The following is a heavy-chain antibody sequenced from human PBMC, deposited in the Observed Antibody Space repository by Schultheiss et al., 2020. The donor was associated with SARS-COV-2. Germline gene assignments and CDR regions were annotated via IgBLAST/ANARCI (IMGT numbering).Heavy chain of an antibody. CDR3: ARDLAVTGTGLGY. Sequence: GGSLRLSCAASGFTFGDYAMSWFRQAPGKGLEWVSSISSSSSYIYYADSVKGRFTIFRDNSKNTLYLQMNSLRAEDTAVYYCARDLAVTGTGLGYWGQGTLVTVSS. J-gene: IGHJ4*02. V-gene: IGHV3-11*06. CDR1: GFTFGDYA. D-gene: IGHD6-19*01. CDR2: ISSSSSYI.